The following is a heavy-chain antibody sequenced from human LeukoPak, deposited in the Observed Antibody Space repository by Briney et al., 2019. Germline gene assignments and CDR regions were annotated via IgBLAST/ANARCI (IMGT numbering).Heavy chain of an antibody. J-gene: IGHJ3*02. V-gene: IGHV1-2*02. Sequence: PGASVKVSCKASGYTFTGYYMHWVRQAPGQGLEWMGWINPNSGGTNYAQKFQGRVTMTRDTSTSTFYMELSSLRSEDTAVYYCARDLRDIVVVPAPGDIWGQGTMVTVSS. CDR3: ARDLRDIVVVPAPGDI. CDR1: GYTFTGYY. CDR2: INPNSGGT. D-gene: IGHD2-2*01.